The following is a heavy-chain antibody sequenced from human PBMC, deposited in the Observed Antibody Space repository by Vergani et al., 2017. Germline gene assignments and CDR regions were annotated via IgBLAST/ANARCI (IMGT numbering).Heavy chain of an antibody. D-gene: IGHD3-10*01. CDR1: GFTFSSYS. CDR3: ARDLGITMVRGGDY. V-gene: IGHV3-21*01. Sequence: EVQLLESGGDLVQPGGSLRLSCAASGFTFSSYSMNWVRQAPGKGLEWVSSISSSSSYIYYADSVKGRFTISRDNAKNSLYLQMNSLRAEDTAVYYCARDLGITMVRGGDYWGQGTLVTVSS. CDR2: ISSSSSYI. J-gene: IGHJ4*02.